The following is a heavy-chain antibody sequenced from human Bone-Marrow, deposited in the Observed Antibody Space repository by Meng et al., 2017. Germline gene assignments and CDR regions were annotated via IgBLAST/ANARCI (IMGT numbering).Heavy chain of an antibody. Sequence: GESLKISCTASGFTFGDYAMSWFRQAPGKWLEWVGFIRSKAYGGTTEYAASVKGRFTISRDDSKSIAYLQMNSLKTEDTAVYYCTRVPESPYGDYGVDWFDPWGQGTLVTVSS. J-gene: IGHJ5*02. CDR1: GFTFGDYA. CDR3: TRVPESPYGDYGVDWFDP. CDR2: IRSKAYGGTT. D-gene: IGHD4-17*01. V-gene: IGHV3-49*03.